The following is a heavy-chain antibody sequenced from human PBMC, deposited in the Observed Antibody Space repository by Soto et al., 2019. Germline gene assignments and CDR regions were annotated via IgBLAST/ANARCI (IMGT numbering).Heavy chain of an antibody. CDR3: ARDVNYGDYPDAFDI. CDR1: GFTFSSYA. D-gene: IGHD4-17*01. CDR2: ISYDGSNK. J-gene: IGHJ3*02. Sequence: QVQLVESGGGVVQPGRSLRLSCAASGFTFSSYAMHWVRQAPGKGLEWVAVISYDGSNKYYADSVKGRFTISRDNSKNTLYLQMNSLRAEDTAVYYCARDVNYGDYPDAFDIWGQGTMVTVSS. V-gene: IGHV3-30-3*01.